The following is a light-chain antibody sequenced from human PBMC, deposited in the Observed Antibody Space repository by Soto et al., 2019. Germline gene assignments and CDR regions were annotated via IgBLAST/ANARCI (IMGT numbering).Light chain of an antibody. CDR2: EVS. V-gene: IGLV2-18*02. CDR3: SSFTTSNSYV. J-gene: IGLJ1*01. CDR1: SSDVGTNNR. Sequence: QSVLTQPPSVSGSPGQSVTISCTGTSSDVGTNNRVSWYQQPQGTAPKLIISEVSNRPSGVLDRFSGSKSGNTASLTISGLQAGDEADYYCSSFTTSNSYVFGTGTKVTVL.